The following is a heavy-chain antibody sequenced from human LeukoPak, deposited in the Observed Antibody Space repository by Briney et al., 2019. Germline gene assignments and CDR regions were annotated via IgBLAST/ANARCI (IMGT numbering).Heavy chain of an antibody. CDR1: GSTFDDYA. D-gene: IGHD6-13*01. CDR2: ISWNSGRR. Sequence: GGSLRLSCVGSGSTFDDYAMHWVRQAPGKGLEWVSGISWNSGRRGYADSVKGRFTISRDNAKTSLYLQMNSLRAEDTALYYCAKGAAGTVGFNWFDPWGQGTLVTVSS. J-gene: IGHJ5*02. V-gene: IGHV3-9*01. CDR3: AKGAAGTVGFNWFDP.